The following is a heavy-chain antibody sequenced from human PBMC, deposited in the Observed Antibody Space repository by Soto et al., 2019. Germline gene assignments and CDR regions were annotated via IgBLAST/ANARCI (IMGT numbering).Heavy chain of an antibody. CDR3: ARIGIAAAGIGSYYYYYYMDV. J-gene: IGHJ6*03. V-gene: IGHV2-70*11. CDR1: GFSLSTSGMC. CDR2: IDWDDDK. Sequence: SGPTLVNPTQTLTLTCTFSGFSLSTSGMCVSWIRQPPGKALEWLARIDWDDDKYYSTSLKTRLTISKDTSKNQVVLTMTNMDPVDTATYYCARIGIAAAGIGSYYYYYYMDVWGKGTTVTVSS. D-gene: IGHD6-13*01.